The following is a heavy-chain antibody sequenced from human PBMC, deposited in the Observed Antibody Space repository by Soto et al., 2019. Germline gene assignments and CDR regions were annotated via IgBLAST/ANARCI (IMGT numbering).Heavy chain of an antibody. D-gene: IGHD1-26*01. V-gene: IGHV4-59*01. CDR1: GDSINTYT. J-gene: IGHJ4*02. CDR2: IFSSGST. Sequence: SETLSLTCTVSGDSINTYTWTWIRQPPGKGLEWIGYIFSSGSTNYNPSLQSRLTMSVDTSKNLFSLKLNSVAAADTAVYYCARGDQELDYWGQGTLVTVSS. CDR3: ARGDQELDY.